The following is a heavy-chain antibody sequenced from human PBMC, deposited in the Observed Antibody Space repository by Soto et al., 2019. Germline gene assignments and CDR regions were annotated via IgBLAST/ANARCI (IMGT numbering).Heavy chain of an antibody. Sequence: SETLSLTCTVSGGSISSGGYYWSWIRQHPGKGLEWIGYIYYSGSTYYNPSLKSRVTISVDTSKNQFSLKLSSVTTADTAVYYCARAISYGPTPYFDYWGQGTLVTVSS. CDR1: GGSISSGGYY. CDR3: ARAISYGPTPYFDY. V-gene: IGHV4-31*03. J-gene: IGHJ4*02. CDR2: IYYSGST. D-gene: IGHD5-18*01.